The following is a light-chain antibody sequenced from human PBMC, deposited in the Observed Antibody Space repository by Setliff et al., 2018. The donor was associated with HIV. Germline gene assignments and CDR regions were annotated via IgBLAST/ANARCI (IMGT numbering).Light chain of an antibody. CDR1: SSDIGTYNL. J-gene: IGLJ2*01. CDR3: CSYAGSATWV. V-gene: IGLV2-23*01. CDR2: DDS. Sequence: PGQSITISCTGTSSDIGTYNLVSWYQQYPGKAPKLMIYDDSKRPSGLSNRFSSSKSGNTASLTISGLQAEDEADYYCCSYAGSATWVFGGGTK.